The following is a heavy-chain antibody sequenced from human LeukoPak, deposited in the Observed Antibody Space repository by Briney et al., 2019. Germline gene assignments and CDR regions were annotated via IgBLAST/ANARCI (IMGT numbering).Heavy chain of an antibody. J-gene: IGHJ4*02. CDR2: IYYSGTT. V-gene: IGHV4-59*01. CDR1: GGSMSNYY. Sequence: SETLSLTCTVSGGSMSNYYWSWIRQPPGKGLEWIGYIYYSGTTNYNPSLKSRVTISIDTSKNQFSLKLSSVTAADTAVYYCAEGGQWLRVWGQGTLVTVSS. D-gene: IGHD6-19*01. CDR3: AEGGQWLRV.